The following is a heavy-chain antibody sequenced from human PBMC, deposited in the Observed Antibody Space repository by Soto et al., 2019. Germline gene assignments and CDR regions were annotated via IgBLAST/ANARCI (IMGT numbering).Heavy chain of an antibody. CDR2: ISAYTGNT. Sequence: QVQLVQSGGEVKKPGASVKVSCKASGYIFNSFGISWVRQAPGQGLEWMGWISAYTGNTKYAQNFQGRVTMPTDTSTSTAYRELRSLRSDDTAVYYCARRWTTGEIDYWGQGTLVTVSS. CDR3: ARRWTTGEIDY. J-gene: IGHJ4*02. V-gene: IGHV1-18*01. D-gene: IGHD4-17*01. CDR1: GYIFNSFG.